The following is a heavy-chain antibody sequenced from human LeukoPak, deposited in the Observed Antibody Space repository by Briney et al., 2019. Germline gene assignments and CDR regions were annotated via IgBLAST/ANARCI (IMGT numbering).Heavy chain of an antibody. Sequence: PGGSLRLSCAASGFTFSSYAMSWVRQAPGKGLEWVSVIYSGGSTYYADSVKGRFTISRDNSKNTLYLQMNSLRAEDTAVYYCARAIYDGGWYSWFFDYWGQGTLVTVSS. CDR3: ARAIYDGGWYSWFFDY. D-gene: IGHD6-19*01. V-gene: IGHV3-66*01. J-gene: IGHJ4*02. CDR2: IYSGGST. CDR1: GFTFSSYA.